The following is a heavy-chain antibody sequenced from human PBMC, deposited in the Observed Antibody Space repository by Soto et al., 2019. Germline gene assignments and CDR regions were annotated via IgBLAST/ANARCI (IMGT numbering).Heavy chain of an antibody. J-gene: IGHJ4*02. D-gene: IGHD3-3*01. CDR3: NRGSEYDFLSGYL. V-gene: IGHV1-69*06. Sequence: QERLVQSGAEVRKPGSSVKVSCQVTGGTSTRYAINWVRQAPGQGLEWMGGIVPMFGTSKYAQKFQGRVTITADTSTNIAYMELRSLRSEDTAVYYCNRGSEYDFLSGYLWGQGTLVSFAS. CDR1: GGTSTRYA. CDR2: IVPMFGTS.